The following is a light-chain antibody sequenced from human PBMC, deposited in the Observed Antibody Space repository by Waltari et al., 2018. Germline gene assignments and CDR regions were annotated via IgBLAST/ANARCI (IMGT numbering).Light chain of an antibody. CDR1: QGISHS. CDR2: AAS. J-gene: IGKJ1*01. V-gene: IGKV1-NL1*01. CDR3: QQYYSTPRT. Sequence: DIQLTQSPSSLSASIGDRVTLTCRASQGISHSLAWYQHKPGRAPKLLFYAASRLASWVPSSVSGSRSGTDYTRTISSLQPEDLATYYCQQYYSTPRTFGQGTKVEIK.